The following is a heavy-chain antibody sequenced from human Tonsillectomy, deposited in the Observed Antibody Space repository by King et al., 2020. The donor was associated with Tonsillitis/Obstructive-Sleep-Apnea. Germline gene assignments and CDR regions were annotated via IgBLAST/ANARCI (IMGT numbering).Heavy chain of an antibody. V-gene: IGHV1-3*01. J-gene: IGHJ3*02. D-gene: IGHD3-3*01. CDR1: GYTFTSYA. Sequence: QLVQSGAEVKKPGASVKVSCKASGYTFTSYAMHWVRQAPGQRLEWMGWINAGNGNTKYSQKFQGRVTITRDTSASTAYMELSSLRSEDTAVYYCARVTYDFGSGYPLDIWGQGTMVTVSS. CDR3: ARVTYDFGSGYPLDI. CDR2: INAGNGNT.